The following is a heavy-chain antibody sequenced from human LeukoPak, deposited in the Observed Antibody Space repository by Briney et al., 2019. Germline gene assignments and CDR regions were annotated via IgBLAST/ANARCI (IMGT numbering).Heavy chain of an antibody. CDR2: ISASSSYI. D-gene: IGHD3-9*01. Sequence: GGSLRLSCAASGFTFSSYTINWVRQAPRKGLEWVSSISASSSYIYYADSVKGRFTISRDNAKNSLYLQMNSLRAEDTAVYYCARDGHDILTGYYLYWGQGTLVTVSS. CDR3: ARDGHDILTGYYLY. V-gene: IGHV3-21*01. CDR1: GFTFSSYT. J-gene: IGHJ4*02.